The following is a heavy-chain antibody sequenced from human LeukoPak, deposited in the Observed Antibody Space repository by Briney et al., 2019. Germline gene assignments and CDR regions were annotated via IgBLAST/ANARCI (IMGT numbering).Heavy chain of an antibody. J-gene: IGHJ5*02. D-gene: IGHD2-2*02. V-gene: IGHV4-34*01. CDR1: GGSFSGYY. CDR2: INHSGST. CDR3: ARERWGYDIVVVPAAIGIDP. Sequence: PSETLSLTCAVYGGSFSGYYWSWIRQPPGKGLEWIGEINHSGSTNYNPSLKSRVTISVDTSKDQFSLKLSSVTAADTAVYYCARERWGYDIVVVPAAIGIDPWGQGTLVTVSS.